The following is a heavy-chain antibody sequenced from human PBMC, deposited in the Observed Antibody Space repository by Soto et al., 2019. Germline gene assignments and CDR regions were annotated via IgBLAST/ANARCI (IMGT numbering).Heavy chain of an antibody. CDR3: AWDYHGSGNP. CDR1: GFSLSDYW. CDR2: IKGDGSET. J-gene: IGHJ5*02. Sequence: EVQLVESGGGLVQPGGSLRLSCAASGFSLSDYWIHWVRQAPGKGLVWLSRIKGDGSETDYADSVRGRFTISRDNAKNTVDLQLNSLRVEDTAVYYCAWDYHGSGNPWGQGPPVAVSS. V-gene: IGHV3-74*01. D-gene: IGHD3-10*01.